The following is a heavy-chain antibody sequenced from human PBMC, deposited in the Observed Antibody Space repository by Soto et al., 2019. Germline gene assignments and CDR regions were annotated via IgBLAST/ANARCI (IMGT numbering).Heavy chain of an antibody. CDR2: ISYDGSNK. V-gene: IGHV3-30*18. Sequence: SLRLTCAAAGGPCRSYGMRWVRNEQGKGLEWVAVISYDGSNKYYADSVKGRFTISRDNSKNTLYLQMNSLRAEDTAVYYCAKEPGLRTSIAARRRYYGMDVWGQGNTVTVSS. CDR1: GGPCRSYG. J-gene: IGHJ6*02. D-gene: IGHD6-6*01. CDR3: AKEPGLRTSIAARRRYYGMDV.